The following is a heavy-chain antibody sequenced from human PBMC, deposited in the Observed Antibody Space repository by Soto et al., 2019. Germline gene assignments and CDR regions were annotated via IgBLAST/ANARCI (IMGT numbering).Heavy chain of an antibody. CDR1: GYTFTSYG. V-gene: IGHV1-18*01. D-gene: IGHD3-3*01. CDR2: ISAYNGNT. J-gene: IGHJ3*02. Sequence: ASVKVSCKASGYTFTSYGISWVRQAPGQGLEWMGWISAYNGNTNYAQKLQGRVTMTTDTSTSTAYMELRSLRSDDTAVYYCARGRMLRFLEWLLFGDAFDIWGQGTMVTVSS. CDR3: ARGRMLRFLEWLLFGDAFDI.